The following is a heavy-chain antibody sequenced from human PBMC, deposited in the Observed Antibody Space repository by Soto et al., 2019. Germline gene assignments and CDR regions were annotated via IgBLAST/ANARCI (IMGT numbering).Heavy chain of an antibody. Sequence: PGGSLRLSCAASGFTFSSYGMHWVRQAPGKGLEWVAVIWYDGSNKYHADSVKGRFTISRDNSKNTLYLQMNSLRAEDTAVYYCARDYAEYSSYYYYGMDVWGQGTTVTVSS. CDR1: GFTFSSYG. CDR3: ARDYAEYSSYYYYGMDV. V-gene: IGHV3-33*01. J-gene: IGHJ6*02. CDR2: IWYDGSNK. D-gene: IGHD5-18*01.